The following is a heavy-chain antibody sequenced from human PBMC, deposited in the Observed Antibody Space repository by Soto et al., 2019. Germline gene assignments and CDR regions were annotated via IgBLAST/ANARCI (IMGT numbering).Heavy chain of an antibody. D-gene: IGHD5-12*01. V-gene: IGHV3-64D*06. J-gene: IGHJ4*02. CDR2: VRGNGDPP. CDR3: VKSRGGNNFDFFD. CDR1: EFTFSSYS. Sequence: GGSLRLSCAASEFTFSSYSMHWVRQAPGKRLEYVSGVRGNGDPPFYADSVKGRFTISRDNSKNTLYLQMSSLSADDTAVYYCVKSRGGNNFDFFDWGQGALVTVSS.